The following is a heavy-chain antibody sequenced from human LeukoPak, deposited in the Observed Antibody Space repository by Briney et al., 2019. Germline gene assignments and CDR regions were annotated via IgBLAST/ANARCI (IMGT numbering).Heavy chain of an antibody. CDR3: ATETNGRHYDY. J-gene: IGHJ4*02. D-gene: IGHD1-14*01. CDR2: IGPTGSDR. V-gene: IGHV3-21*06. CDR1: GLTFSTSG. Sequence: GGSLRLSCTASGLTFSTSGFNWVRQAPGKGLEWVASIGPTGSDRYHADSIKGRFTISRDNANNFLYLQMNSLRAEDTAVYYCATETNGRHYDYWGQGTLLTVS.